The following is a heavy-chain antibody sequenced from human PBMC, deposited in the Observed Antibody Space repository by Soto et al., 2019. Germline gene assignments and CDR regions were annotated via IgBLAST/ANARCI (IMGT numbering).Heavy chain of an antibody. D-gene: IGHD6-13*01. V-gene: IGHV4-59*01. J-gene: IGHJ4*02. CDR3: ARQYWAAGHFDY. Sequence: SETLSLTCTVSGGSISSYYWSWIRQPPGKGLEWIGYIYYSGSTNYNPSLKSRVTISVDTSKNQFPLKLSSVTAADTAVYYCARQYWAAGHFDYWGQGTLVTVSS. CDR2: IYYSGST. CDR1: GGSISSYY.